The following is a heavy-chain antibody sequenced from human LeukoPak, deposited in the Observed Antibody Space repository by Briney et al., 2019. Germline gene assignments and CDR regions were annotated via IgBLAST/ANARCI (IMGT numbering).Heavy chain of an antibody. J-gene: IGHJ4*02. CDR1: GFTFNRYA. CDR2: ISYDGSNK. V-gene: IGHV3-30-3*01. Sequence: GGSLRLSCAASGFTFNRYAMHWVRQAPGKGLKWVAVISYDGSNKYYADSVKGRFTISRDNSKNTLYLQMNSLRAEDTAVYYCARDPWRGDTAMVYPHYWGQGTLVTVSS. D-gene: IGHD5-18*01. CDR3: ARDPWRGDTAMVYPHY.